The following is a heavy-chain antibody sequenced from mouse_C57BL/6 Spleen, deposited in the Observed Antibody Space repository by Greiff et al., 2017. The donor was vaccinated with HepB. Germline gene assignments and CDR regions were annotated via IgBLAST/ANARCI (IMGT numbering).Heavy chain of an antibody. J-gene: IGHJ2*01. CDR2: ISNGGGST. Sequence: EVQVVESGGGLVQPGGSLKLSCAASGFTFSDYYMYWVRQTPEKRLEWVAYISNGGGSTYYPDTVKGRFTISRDNAKNTLYLQMSRLKSEDTAMYYCARHYYGSSYPLDYWGQGTTLTVSS. V-gene: IGHV5-12*01. CDR3: ARHYYGSSYPLDY. CDR1: GFTFSDYY. D-gene: IGHD1-1*01.